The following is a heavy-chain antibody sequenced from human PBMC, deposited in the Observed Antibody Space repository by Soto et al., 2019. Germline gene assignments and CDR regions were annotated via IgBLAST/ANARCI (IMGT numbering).Heavy chain of an antibody. CDR3: ARARGDSSNYYYFDF. J-gene: IGHJ4*02. D-gene: IGHD3-22*01. Sequence: QVQLVQSGAEVKKPGASVKVSCEASGYTFTNYVFSWVRQAPGQGLEWMGWISAYNGNTNYAQKVQGRLTLTTDTSTNTAYMELRSLRSDDTAIYFCARARGDSSNYYYFDFWGQGTLVTVSS. CDR1: GYTFTNYV. CDR2: ISAYNGNT. V-gene: IGHV1-18*01.